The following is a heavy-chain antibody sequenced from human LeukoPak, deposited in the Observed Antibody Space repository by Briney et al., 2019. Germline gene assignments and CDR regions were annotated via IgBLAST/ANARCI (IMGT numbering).Heavy chain of an antibody. CDR2: ISFSSSYI. V-gene: IGHV3-21*01. D-gene: IGHD1-26*01. Sequence: GGSLRLSCAASGFTFSSYSMNWVRQAPGKGLEWVSSISFSSSYIYYADSAKGRFTISRDNAKNSLYLQMNSLRAEDTAVYYCASWSGSPRYYFDYWGQGTLVTVSS. CDR1: GFTFSSYS. CDR3: ASWSGSPRYYFDY. J-gene: IGHJ4*02.